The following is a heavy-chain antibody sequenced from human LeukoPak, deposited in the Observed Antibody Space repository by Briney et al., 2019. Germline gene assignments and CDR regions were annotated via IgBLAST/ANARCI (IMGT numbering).Heavy chain of an antibody. Sequence: PGGSLRLSCAASGFTFDDYAMHWVRQAPGKGLEWVSLISGDGGSTYYADSVKGRFTISRDNSKNSLYLQMNSLRTEDTALYYCAKDIFRRPRKGSYYYGSGDNWFDPWGQGTLVTVSS. CDR1: GFTFDDYA. J-gene: IGHJ5*02. CDR3: AKDIFRRPRKGSYYYGSGDNWFDP. CDR2: ISGDGGST. D-gene: IGHD3-10*01. V-gene: IGHV3-43*02.